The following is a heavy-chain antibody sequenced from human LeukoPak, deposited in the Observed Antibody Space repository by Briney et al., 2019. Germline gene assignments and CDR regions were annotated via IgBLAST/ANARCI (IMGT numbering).Heavy chain of an antibody. D-gene: IGHD3-10*01. V-gene: IGHV4-34*01. CDR3: ARGGLDGFIDY. CDR2: INHSGST. J-gene: IGHJ4*02. Sequence: SETLSLTCAVYGGSFSGYYWSWIRQPPGKGLEWIGEINHSGSTNYNPSLKSRVTISVDTSKNQFSLKLSSVTAADTAVYYCARGGLDGFIDYWGQGTLVTVSS. CDR1: GGSFSGYY.